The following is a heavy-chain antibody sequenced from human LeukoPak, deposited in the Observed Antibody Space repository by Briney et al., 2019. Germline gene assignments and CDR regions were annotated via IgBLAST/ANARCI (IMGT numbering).Heavy chain of an antibody. CDR2: MSVRSNYI. CDR3: VRLRRNSDTSGYYYYYDF. J-gene: IGHJ4*02. CDR1: GYTFSSFS. Sequence: GGSLRLSCVASGYTFSSFSINWVRQAPGKGLEWVSSMSVRSNYIYYADSVRGRFSISRDDARDSLFLQMNSLRADDTAGYYCVRLRRNSDTSGYYYYYDFWGRGTLVTVSS. D-gene: IGHD3-22*01. V-gene: IGHV3-21*01.